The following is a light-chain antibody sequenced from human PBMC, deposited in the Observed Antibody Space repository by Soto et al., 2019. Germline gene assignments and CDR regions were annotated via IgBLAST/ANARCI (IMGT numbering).Light chain of an antibody. V-gene: IGKV3-20*01. CDR3: QHYASPRIT. Sequence: THSPFAVSVYPRERATLSCSPSQRVSSSYLAWYQQKPGQAPRLLIYGASSRATGIPDRFSGSGSGTDFTLTISRLEPEDFALYYCQHYASPRITFGQGARL. J-gene: IGKJ5*01. CDR2: GAS. CDR1: QRVSSSY.